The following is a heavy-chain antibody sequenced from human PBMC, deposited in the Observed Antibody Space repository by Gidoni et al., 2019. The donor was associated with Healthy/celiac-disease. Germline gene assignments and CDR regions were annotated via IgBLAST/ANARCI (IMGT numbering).Heavy chain of an antibody. CDR2: INHSGST. CDR3: ATYYYGSGSYRYFDY. Sequence: QLQLQQWGAGLLKPSEPLSLTCPVSVGSFRGYSWSWIRQPPGKGLEWIGEINHSGSTNYNPSLKSRVTISVDTSKNQFSLKLSSVTAADTAVYYCATYYYGSGSYRYFDYWGQGTLVTVSS. V-gene: IGHV4-34*01. J-gene: IGHJ4*02. CDR1: VGSFRGYS. D-gene: IGHD3-10*01.